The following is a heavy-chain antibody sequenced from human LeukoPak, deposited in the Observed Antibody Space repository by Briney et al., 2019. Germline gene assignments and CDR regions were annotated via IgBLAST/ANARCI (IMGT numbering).Heavy chain of an antibody. J-gene: IGHJ4*02. CDR2: INHSGST. CDR3: ASSCSSTSCPRDY. D-gene: IGHD2-2*01. CDR1: GGSFSGYY. Sequence: SETLSLTCAVYGGSFSGYYWSWIGQPPGKGLEWIGEINHSGSTNYNPSLKSRVTISVDTSKNQFSLKLSSVTAADTAVYYCASSCSSTSCPRDYWGQGTLVTVSS. V-gene: IGHV4-34*01.